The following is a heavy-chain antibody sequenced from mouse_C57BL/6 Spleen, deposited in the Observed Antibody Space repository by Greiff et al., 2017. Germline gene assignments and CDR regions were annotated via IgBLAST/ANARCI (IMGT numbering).Heavy chain of an antibody. V-gene: IGHV1-72*01. J-gene: IGHJ4*01. CDR2: IDPNSGGT. D-gene: IGHD1-1*01. CDR1: GYTFTSYW. CDR3: ARSHYYGSHYALGY. Sequence: QVQLQQPGAELVKPGASVKLSCKASGYTFTSYWMHWVKQRPGRGLEWIGRIDPNSGGTKYNEKFKGKATLTVDKPSSTAYLQRSSLTSEDTAVYYCARSHYYGSHYALGYWGQGTPVTVSA.